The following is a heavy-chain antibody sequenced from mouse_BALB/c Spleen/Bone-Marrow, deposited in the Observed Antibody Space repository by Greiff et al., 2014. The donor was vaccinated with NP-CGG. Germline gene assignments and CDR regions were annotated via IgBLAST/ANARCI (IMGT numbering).Heavy chain of an antibody. V-gene: IGHV5-6-3*01. CDR1: GFTFSSYG. CDR2: INSNDGST. J-gene: IGHJ2*03. Sequence: VQLKESGGGLVQPGGSLKLSCAASGFTFSSYGMSWVRQTPDKRLELVATINSNDGSTYYPDSVKGRFTISRDNAKNTLHLQMSSLKSEDTAMYYCARAWYFDYWGQGTSLTVSS. CDR3: ARAWYFDY.